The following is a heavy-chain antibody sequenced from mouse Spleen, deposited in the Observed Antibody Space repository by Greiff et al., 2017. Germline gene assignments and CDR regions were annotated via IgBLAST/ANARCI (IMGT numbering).Heavy chain of an antibody. Sequence: QVQLQQPGAELVKPGASVKLSCKASGYTFTSYCMHWVKQRPGQGLEWIGYINPSSGYTKYNQKFKSKATLTVDKPSSTAYMQLSSLTSEDSAVSYCSRCRPSYYGNWFAYWGQGTLVTVSA. V-gene: IGHV1-7*01. CDR1: GYTFTSYC. CDR2: INPSSGYT. CDR3: SRCRPSYYGNWFAY. J-gene: IGHJ3*01. D-gene: IGHD2-1*01.